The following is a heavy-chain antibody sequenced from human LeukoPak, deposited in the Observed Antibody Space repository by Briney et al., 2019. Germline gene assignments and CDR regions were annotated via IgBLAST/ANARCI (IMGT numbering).Heavy chain of an antibody. CDR2: IIPIFGTA. Sequence: SVKVSCKASGGTFSSYAISWVRQAPGQGLEWMGGIIPIFGTANYAQKFQGRVTITADESTSTAYMEPSSLRSEDTAVYYCAKSSGSYYNQGYYYYGMDVWGKGTTVTVSS. CDR1: GGTFSSYA. V-gene: IGHV1-69*13. CDR3: AKSSGSYYNQGYYYYGMDV. D-gene: IGHD3-10*01. J-gene: IGHJ6*04.